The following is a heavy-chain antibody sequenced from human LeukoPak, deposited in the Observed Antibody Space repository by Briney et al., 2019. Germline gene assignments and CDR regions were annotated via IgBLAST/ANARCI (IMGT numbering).Heavy chain of an antibody. CDR2: ISGSGGST. D-gene: IGHD4-23*01. CDR3: AKDQTHYGGNSDY. CDR1: GYTFSSYA. J-gene: IGHJ4*02. V-gene: IGHV3-23*01. Sequence: TGGSLRLSCAASGYTFSSYAMSWVRQAPGKGLEWVSAISGSGGSTYYADSVKGRFTISRDNSKNTLYLQMNSLRAEDTAVYYCAKDQTHYGGNSDYWGQGTLVTVSS.